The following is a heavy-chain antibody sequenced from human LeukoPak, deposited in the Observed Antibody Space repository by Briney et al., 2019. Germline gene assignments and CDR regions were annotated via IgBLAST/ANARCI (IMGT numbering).Heavy chain of an antibody. V-gene: IGHV5-51*01. CDR3: ARQPGGGQDVFDI. CDR1: GYGFTSYW. J-gene: IGHJ3*02. D-gene: IGHD2-15*01. CDR2: IYPGDSDT. Sequence: GESLKISCKGSGYGFTSYWIGWVRQMPGKGLEWMGIIYPGDSDTRYSPSFQGQVTISADKSISTACLQWNSLKASDTAMYFCARQPGGGQDVFDIGGQGKMLTVSS.